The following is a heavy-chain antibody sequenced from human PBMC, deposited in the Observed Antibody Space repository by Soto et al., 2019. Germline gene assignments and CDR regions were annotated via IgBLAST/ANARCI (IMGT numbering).Heavy chain of an antibody. D-gene: IGHD5-12*01. CDR3: AIGRLKSHSPDY. J-gene: IGHJ4*02. Sequence: PSETLSLTCTVSGGSISSSSYYWGWIRQPPGKGLEWIGSIYYSGSTYYNPSLKSRVTISVDTSKNQFSLKLSSVTAADTAVYYCAIGRLKSHSPDYWGQGTLVTVSS. CDR1: GGSISSSSYY. V-gene: IGHV4-39*01. CDR2: IYYSGST.